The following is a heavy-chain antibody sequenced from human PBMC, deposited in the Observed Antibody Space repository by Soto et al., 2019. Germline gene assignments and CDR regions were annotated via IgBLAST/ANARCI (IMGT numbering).Heavy chain of an antibody. CDR1: GFTFSACA. CDR3: AKEVGTAMTAITNLHFDL. D-gene: IGHD2-21*02. V-gene: IGHV3-30*18. Sequence: QVQLGESGGGVVQPGRSQRLSCAASGFTFSACAMHWVLQSPGKGLEWVAVISSDGSNYYYEDAVKGRFTISRDNSKNTLYLQRDSLRAEDTAVYYCAKEVGTAMTAITNLHFDLWGRGTLVTVSS. CDR2: ISSDGSNY. J-gene: IGHJ2*01.